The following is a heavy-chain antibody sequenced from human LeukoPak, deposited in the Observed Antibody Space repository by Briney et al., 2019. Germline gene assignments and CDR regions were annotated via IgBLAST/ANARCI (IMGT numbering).Heavy chain of an antibody. CDR3: ARGDIGDDYGDYGGFDY. J-gene: IGHJ4*02. Sequence: SGTLSLTCAVSGGSISSSNWWSWVRQPPGKGLEWIGEIYHSGSTNYNPSLKSRVTISVDKSKNQFSLKLSSVTAADTAVYYCARGDIGDDYGDYGGFDYWGQGTLVTVSS. D-gene: IGHD4-17*01. CDR2: IYHSGST. V-gene: IGHV4-4*02. CDR1: GGSISSSNW.